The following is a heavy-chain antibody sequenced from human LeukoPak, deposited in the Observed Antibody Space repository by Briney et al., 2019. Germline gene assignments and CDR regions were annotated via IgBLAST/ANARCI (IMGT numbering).Heavy chain of an antibody. J-gene: IGHJ4*02. CDR2: IYSGGST. CDR1: GFTVSSNY. CDR3: ALSDSSGYCGY. D-gene: IGHD3-22*01. Sequence: PGGSLRLSCAASGFTVSSNYMSWVRQAPGKGLEWASVIYSGGSTYYADSVKGRFTISRDNSKNTLYLQMNSLRAEDTAVYYCALSDSSGYCGYWGQGTLVTVSS. V-gene: IGHV3-66*02.